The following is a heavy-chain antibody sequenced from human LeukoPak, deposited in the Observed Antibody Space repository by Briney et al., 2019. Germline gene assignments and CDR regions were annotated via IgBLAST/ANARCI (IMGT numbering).Heavy chain of an antibody. Sequence: GASVTVSCKATGGNFSSYDISWVRQAPGQGLEWMGGIIPIFGTANYAQKFQGRVTITADESTSTAYMELSSLRSEDTAVYYCARALMVYATHQSGAGYYYYGMDVWGQGTTVTVSS. V-gene: IGHV1-69*01. CDR3: ARALMVYATHQSGAGYYYYGMDV. J-gene: IGHJ6*02. D-gene: IGHD2-8*01. CDR2: IIPIFGTA. CDR1: GGNFSSYD.